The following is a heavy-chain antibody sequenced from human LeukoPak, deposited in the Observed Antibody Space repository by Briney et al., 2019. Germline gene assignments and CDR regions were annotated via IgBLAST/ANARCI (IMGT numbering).Heavy chain of an antibody. CDR1: GGSFSGYY. V-gene: IGHV4-34*01. D-gene: IGHD2-2*01. CDR2: INHSGST. Sequence: PSETLSLTCAVYGGSFSGYYWSWIRQPPGKGLEWIGEINHSGSTNYNPSLKSRVTISVDTSKNQFSLKLSSMTAADTAVYYCARVQGSGVPAATPFDYWGQGTLVTVSS. J-gene: IGHJ4*02. CDR3: ARVQGSGVPAATPFDY.